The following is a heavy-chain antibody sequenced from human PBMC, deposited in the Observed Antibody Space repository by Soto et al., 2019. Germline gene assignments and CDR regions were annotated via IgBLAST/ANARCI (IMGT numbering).Heavy chain of an antibody. D-gene: IGHD3-3*01. V-gene: IGHV3-33*01. J-gene: IGHJ4*02. CDR1: GFTFSSYG. CDR3: VLGFWSGPPDY. CDR2: IWYDGSNK. Sequence: PGGSLRLSCAASGFTFSSYGMHWVRQAPGKGLEWVAVIWYDGSNKYYADSVKGRFTISRDNSKNTLYLQMNSLRAEDTAVYHCVLGFWSGPPDYWGQGTLVTVS.